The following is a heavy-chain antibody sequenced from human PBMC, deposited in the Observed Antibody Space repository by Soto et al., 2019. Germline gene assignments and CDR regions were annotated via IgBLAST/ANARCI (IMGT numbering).Heavy chain of an antibody. D-gene: IGHD6-19*01. CDR2: INAGNGNT. V-gene: IGHV1-3*01. CDR1: GYTFTGYA. CDR3: ARAVAVAADFDY. Sequence: ASVKVSCKASGYTFTGYAMHWVRQAPGQRLEWMGWINAGNGNTKYSQKFQGRVTITWDTSASTVYMELSSLRSEDTAVYYCARAVAVAADFDYWGQGTLVTVSS. J-gene: IGHJ4*02.